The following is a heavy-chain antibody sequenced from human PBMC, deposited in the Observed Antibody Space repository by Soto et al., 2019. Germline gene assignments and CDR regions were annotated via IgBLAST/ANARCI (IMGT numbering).Heavy chain of an antibody. J-gene: IGHJ4*02. Sequence: GGSLRLSCAASGFTFSSYNMNWVRQAPGKGLEWVSSISSSSSYIYYADSVKGRFTISRDNAKNSLYLQMNSLRAEDTAVYYCARDLAVAGVSNFDYWGQGTLVTVSS. D-gene: IGHD6-19*01. CDR1: GFTFSSYN. V-gene: IGHV3-21*01. CDR3: ARDLAVAGVSNFDY. CDR2: ISSSSSYI.